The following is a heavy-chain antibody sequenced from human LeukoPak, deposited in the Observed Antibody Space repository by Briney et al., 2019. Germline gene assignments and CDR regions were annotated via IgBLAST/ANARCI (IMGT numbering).Heavy chain of an antibody. CDR3: IRVKSWDTRFYLDS. Sequence: GGSLRLSCAASGFTFSSAWMNWVRQAPGKGLEWLGRSQNPGSGWTTDYAAPVKGRFTILRDDSKTTWYLQMNSLKTEDTAVYYCIRVKSWDTRFYLDSWGQETLVIVSS. CDR1: GFTFSSAW. CDR2: SQNPGSGWTT. V-gene: IGHV3-15*01. D-gene: IGHD1-26*01. J-gene: IGHJ4*02.